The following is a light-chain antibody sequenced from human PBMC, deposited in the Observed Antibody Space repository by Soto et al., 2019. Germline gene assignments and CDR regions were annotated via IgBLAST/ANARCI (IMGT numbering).Light chain of an antibody. CDR1: QDISNY. V-gene: IGKV1-33*01. CDR3: QQSDSLPIT. Sequence: DIQMTQSPSSLSASVGDRVTITCRASQDISNYLNWYQQRPGKAPKLLIYDASNLERGVPSRFRGTRSGTHFTFDITRLQPEDVATYYCQQSDSLPITFRQGTRLEI. CDR2: DAS. J-gene: IGKJ5*01.